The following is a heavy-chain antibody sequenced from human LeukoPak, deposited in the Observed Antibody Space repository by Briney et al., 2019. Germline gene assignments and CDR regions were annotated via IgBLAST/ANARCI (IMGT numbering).Heavy chain of an antibody. CDR1: GFTFDDYA. Sequence: GGSLRLSCAASGFTFDDYAMHWVRQAPGKGLEWVSGINWNSGSIGYADSVKGRFTISRDNAKNSLYLRMNSPRAEDTALYYCAKDPKAIYGSGSSFDYWGQGTLVTVSS. D-gene: IGHD3-10*01. J-gene: IGHJ4*02. CDR3: AKDPKAIYGSGSSFDY. V-gene: IGHV3-9*01. CDR2: INWNSGSI.